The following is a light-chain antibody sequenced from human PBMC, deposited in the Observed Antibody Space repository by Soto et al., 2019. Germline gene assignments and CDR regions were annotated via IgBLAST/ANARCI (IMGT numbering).Light chain of an antibody. Sequence: DIQMTQSPSSLSASVGDRVTITCRASQSISSYLNWYQQKPGKAPKLLIYAASSLHSGVPSRFSGSGSGTDFTLTISILQPEDFATYYCQQSYRTPFTFGPGTKVDIK. CDR1: QSISSY. CDR2: AAS. J-gene: IGKJ3*01. V-gene: IGKV1-39*01. CDR3: QQSYRTPFT.